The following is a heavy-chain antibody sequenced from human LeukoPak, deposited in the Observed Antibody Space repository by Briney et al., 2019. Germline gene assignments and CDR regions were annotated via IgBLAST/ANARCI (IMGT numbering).Heavy chain of an antibody. CDR1: GFTFSSYA. CDR3: ARGPLSLIVVVSRHFDY. CDR2: ISGSGGST. V-gene: IGHV3-23*01. J-gene: IGHJ4*02. Sequence: GGSLRLSCAASGFTFSSYAMSWVRQAPGKGLEWVSAISGSGGSTYYADSVKGRFTISRDNSKNTLYLQMNSLRAEDTAVYYCARGPLSLIVVVSRHFDYWGQGTLVTVSS. D-gene: IGHD2-21*01.